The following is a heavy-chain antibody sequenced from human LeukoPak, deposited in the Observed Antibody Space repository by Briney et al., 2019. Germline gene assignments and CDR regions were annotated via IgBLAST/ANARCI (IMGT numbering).Heavy chain of an antibody. CDR1: GFTFSSYW. V-gene: IGHV3-7*04. Sequence: PGGSLRLSCAASGFTFSSYWMSWVRQAPGRGLEWVANIKQDGSEKYYVDSVRGRFTISRDNAKNSLYLQMNSLRAEDTAVYFCGGDRPIDYWGQGTLGTVSS. CDR2: IKQDGSEK. J-gene: IGHJ4*02. CDR3: GGDRPIDY.